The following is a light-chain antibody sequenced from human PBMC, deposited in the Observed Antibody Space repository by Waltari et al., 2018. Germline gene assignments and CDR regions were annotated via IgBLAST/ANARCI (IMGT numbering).Light chain of an antibody. CDR1: ALANQY. Sequence: SYELTQPPSVSVSPGQTARITCSGDALANQYVYWYQQKPGQTPVLMIYKDTGRPAGSPRRFSGSSSGTTVTLTISGVQAEDEADYYCQSSDTNCTHVFGIGTKVTVL. CDR3: QSSDTNCTHV. CDR2: KDT. V-gene: IGLV3-25*03. J-gene: IGLJ1*01.